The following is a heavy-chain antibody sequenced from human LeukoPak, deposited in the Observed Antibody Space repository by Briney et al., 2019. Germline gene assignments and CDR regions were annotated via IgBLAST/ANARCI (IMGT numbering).Heavy chain of an antibody. J-gene: IGHJ6*03. Sequence: GASVKVSCKASGGTFSSYAISWVRQAPGQGLEWMGGIIPIFGTANYAQKFQGRVTITADESTSTAYMELSSLRSEDTAVYYCARGNSETYCYYYYMDVWGKGTTVTVSS. CDR3: ARGNSETYCYYYYMDV. CDR1: GGTFSSYA. V-gene: IGHV1-69*13. CDR2: IIPIFGTA. D-gene: IGHD5-24*01.